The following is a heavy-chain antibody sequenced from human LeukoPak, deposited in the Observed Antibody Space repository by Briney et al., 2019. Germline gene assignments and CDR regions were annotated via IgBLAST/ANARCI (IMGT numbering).Heavy chain of an antibody. D-gene: IGHD5-18*01. V-gene: IGHV1-69*04. CDR1: GGTFSSYA. CDR2: IIPILGIA. Sequence: SVKVSCKASGGTFSSYAISWVRQAPGQGLEWMGRIIPILGIANYAQKFQGRVTITADKSTSTAYMELSSLRSEDTAVYYCATLDTDMASLGDYWGQGTLVSVSS. J-gene: IGHJ4*02. CDR3: ATLDTDMASLGDY.